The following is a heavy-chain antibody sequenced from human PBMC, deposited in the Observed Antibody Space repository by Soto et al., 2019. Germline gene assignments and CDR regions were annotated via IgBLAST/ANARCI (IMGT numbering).Heavy chain of an antibody. CDR2: IRSKAYGGTT. D-gene: IGHD6-13*01. Sequence: HPGGSLRLSCTASGFTFGDYAMSWVRQAPGKGLEWVGFIRSKAYGGTTEYAASVKGRFTISRDDSKSIAYLQMNSLKTEDTAVYYCTSGAGYSSSWRYYYYGMDVWGQGTTVTVSS. CDR1: GFTFGDYA. CDR3: TSGAGYSSSWRYYYYGMDV. J-gene: IGHJ6*02. V-gene: IGHV3-49*04.